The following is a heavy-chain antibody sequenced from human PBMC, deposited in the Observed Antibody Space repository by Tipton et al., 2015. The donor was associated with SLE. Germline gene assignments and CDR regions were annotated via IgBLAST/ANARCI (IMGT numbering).Heavy chain of an antibody. CDR3: ARGYCSDGVCYGFGFFDY. J-gene: IGHJ4*02. D-gene: IGHD2-8*01. CDR2: IYYSGST. V-gene: IGHV4-59*12. CDR1: GGSISSYY. Sequence: TLSLTCTVAGGSISSYYWTWIRQPPGKGLEWIGYIYYSGSTNYNPSLKSPVTLSIDTSKNQFSLKMRSVTAADTAVYFCARGYCSDGVCYGFGFFDYWGQGNLVTVSS.